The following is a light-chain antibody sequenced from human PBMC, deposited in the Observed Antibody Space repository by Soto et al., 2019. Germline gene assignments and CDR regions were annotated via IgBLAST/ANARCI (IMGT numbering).Light chain of an antibody. Sequence: EIVMTQSPATLSVSPGEGATLSCKASQNVYNNLAWYQQRPGQPPRLLIYDASTRATGISARFSGSGYGTEFPLTISRLQSEDFAVYFCQQCRNWPLTFGGGTKVEIK. CDR3: QQCRNWPLT. CDR2: DAS. J-gene: IGKJ4*01. V-gene: IGKV3-15*01. CDR1: QNVYNN.